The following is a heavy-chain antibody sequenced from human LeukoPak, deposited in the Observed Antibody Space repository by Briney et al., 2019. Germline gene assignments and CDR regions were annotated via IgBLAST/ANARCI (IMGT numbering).Heavy chain of an antibody. Sequence: ASVKVSCKASGYTFTGYYMHWVRQAPGQGLEWMGWINPNSGGTNYAQKFQGRVTMTRDTSISTAYMELSRLRSDDTAVYYCARRQAYYDSSGYYFDYWGQGTLVTVSS. V-gene: IGHV1-2*02. D-gene: IGHD3-22*01. J-gene: IGHJ4*02. CDR3: ARRQAYYDSSGYYFDY. CDR2: INPNSGGT. CDR1: GYTFTGYY.